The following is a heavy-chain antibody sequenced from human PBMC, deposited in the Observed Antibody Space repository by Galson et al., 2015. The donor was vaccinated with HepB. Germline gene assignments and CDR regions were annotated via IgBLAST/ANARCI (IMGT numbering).Heavy chain of an antibody. J-gene: IGHJ4*02. V-gene: IGHV3-30-3*01. D-gene: IGHD2-21*01. Sequence: SLRLSCAASGFTFRSYGLHWVRQTPGKGLELVAFISFDGSLQDYADTAKGRFTVSRDNSRKISFLQMSSLRTDDTAIYYCARDAYCAGGNCYSGLAHWGQGTLVTVSS. CDR1: GFTFRSYG. CDR2: ISFDGSLQ. CDR3: ARDAYCAGGNCYSGLAH.